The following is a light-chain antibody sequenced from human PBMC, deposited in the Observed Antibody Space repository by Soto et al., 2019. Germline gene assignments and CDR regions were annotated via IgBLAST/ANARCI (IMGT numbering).Light chain of an antibody. CDR1: QNVRTF. CDR3: QQLNSYPRT. V-gene: IGKV3-11*01. J-gene: IGKJ1*01. CDR2: GAS. Sequence: EVVLTQSPATLSLSPGERATLSCRASQNVRTFLDWYQQKPGQAPRLLIYGASNRATGIPARFSGSGSGTDFTLTISSLEPEDFAVYYCQQLNSYPRTFGQGNKVDIK.